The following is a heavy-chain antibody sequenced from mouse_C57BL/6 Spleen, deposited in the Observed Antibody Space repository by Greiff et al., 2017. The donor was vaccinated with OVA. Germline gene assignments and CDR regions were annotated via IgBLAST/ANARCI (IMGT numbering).Heavy chain of an antibody. CDR2: IHPNSGST. Sequence: QVQLQQPGAELVKPGASVKLSCKASGYTFTSYWMHWVKQRPGQGLEWIGMIHPNSGSTNYNEKFKSKATLTVDKSSSTAYLQLSSLPSEDSAVYYCARRWDGFAYWGQGTLVTVSA. D-gene: IGHD4-1*01. CDR1: GYTFTSYW. V-gene: IGHV1-64*01. J-gene: IGHJ3*01. CDR3: ARRWDGFAY.